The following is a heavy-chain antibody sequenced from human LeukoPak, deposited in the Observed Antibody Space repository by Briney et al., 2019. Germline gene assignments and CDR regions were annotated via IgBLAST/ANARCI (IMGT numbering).Heavy chain of an antibody. CDR1: GGSFSGYY. Sequence: SETLSLTCAVYGGSFSGYYWSWIRQPPGKGLEWIGEINHSGSTNYNPSLKSRVTISVDTSKNQFSLKLSSVTAADTAMYYCARTGRSRRAYCGGDCYSRFSGAFDIWGQGTMVTVSS. CDR3: ARTGRSRRAYCGGDCYSRFSGAFDI. V-gene: IGHV4-34*01. J-gene: IGHJ3*02. CDR2: INHSGST. D-gene: IGHD2-21*01.